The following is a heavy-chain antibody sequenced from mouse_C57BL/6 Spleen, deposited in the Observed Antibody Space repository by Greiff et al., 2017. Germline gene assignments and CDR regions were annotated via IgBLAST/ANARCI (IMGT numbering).Heavy chain of an antibody. CDR1: GFNFNDDY. V-gene: IGHV14-4*01. J-gene: IGHJ2*01. D-gene: IGHD2-4*01. CDR2: IDPEDGDT. CDR3: TPGYYYDPFDC. Sequence: EVQLQQPGAELVRPGASVKLSCTASGFNFNDDYMHWVKQRPEQGLEWIGWIDPEDGDTEYASKFQGKATITADPSSNTAYLQRSGLTSEDTAVYSYTPGYYYDPFDCWGQGTTLTVSS.